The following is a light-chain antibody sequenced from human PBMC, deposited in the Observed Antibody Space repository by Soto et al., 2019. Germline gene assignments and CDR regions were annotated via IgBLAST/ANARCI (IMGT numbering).Light chain of an antibody. CDR3: QQLNSYPPI. J-gene: IGKJ4*01. V-gene: IGKV1-9*01. CDR1: QGISSY. CDR2: AAS. Sequence: IQLTQSPSSLSASVGDRVTITCRASQGISSYLVWYQQKPGKAPKLLIYAASTLQSGVPSRFSGSGSGTDFTLTTSSLQPEAFATYYCQQLNSYPPIFGGGTKVEIK.